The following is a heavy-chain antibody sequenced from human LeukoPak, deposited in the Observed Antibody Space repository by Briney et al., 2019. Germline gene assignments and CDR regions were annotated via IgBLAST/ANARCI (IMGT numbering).Heavy chain of an antibody. V-gene: IGHV4-34*01. J-gene: IGHJ4*02. CDR1: GGSFSGYY. Sequence: PSETLSLTCAVYGGSFSGYYWSWIRQPPGKGLEWIGEINHSGSTNYNPSLKSRVTISVDTSKNQFSLKLSSVTAADTAVYYCARPKGYCYANYFDYWGQGTLVTVSS. CDR3: ARPKGYCYANYFDY. D-gene: IGHD5-18*01. CDR2: INHSGST.